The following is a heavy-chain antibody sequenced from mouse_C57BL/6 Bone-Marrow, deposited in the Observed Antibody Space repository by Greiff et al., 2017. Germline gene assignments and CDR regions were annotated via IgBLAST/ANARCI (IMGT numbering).Heavy chain of an antibody. CDR1: GFNIQNTY. Sequence: VQLQQSVAELVRPGASVKLSCTASGFNIQNTYMHWVKQRPEQGLEWIGRIDPANGNTKYAPKFPGKATITADTSSNTAYLQLSSLTSEDTAIYYGARSGYYYGSSRPDYWGQGTTLTGSS. J-gene: IGHJ2*01. D-gene: IGHD1-1*01. CDR3: ARSGYYYGSSRPDY. CDR2: IDPANGNT. V-gene: IGHV14-3*01.